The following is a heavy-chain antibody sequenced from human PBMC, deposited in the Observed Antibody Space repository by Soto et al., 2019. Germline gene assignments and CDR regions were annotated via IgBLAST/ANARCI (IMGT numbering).Heavy chain of an antibody. CDR2: IIPIFGTA. CDR1: GGTFSSYA. J-gene: IGHJ6*02. D-gene: IGHD6-13*01. Sequence: QVQLVQSGAEVKKPGSSVKVSCKASGGTFSSYAISWVRQAPGQGLEWMGGIIPIFGTANYAQKFQGRVTITADKSTSTVYMELSGRRSEDTSVYYCARRRRIASAVTGLYYYYGMHVWCQGTTVTVSS. CDR3: ARRRRIASAVTGLYYYYGMHV. V-gene: IGHV1-69*06.